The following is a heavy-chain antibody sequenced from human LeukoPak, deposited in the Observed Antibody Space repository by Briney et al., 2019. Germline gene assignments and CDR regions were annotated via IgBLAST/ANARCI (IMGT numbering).Heavy chain of an antibody. D-gene: IGHD3-22*01. CDR2: ISGSGGST. Sequence: PPGGSLRLSCAASGFTFSSYAMSWVRQAPGKGLEWVSAISGSGGSTYYADSVKGRFTISRDNSKNTLYLQMSSLRAEDTAVYYCAKDLAYYDSSGYPVDPFDYWGQGTLVTVSS. CDR3: AKDLAYYDSSGYPVDPFDY. V-gene: IGHV3-23*01. CDR1: GFTFSSYA. J-gene: IGHJ4*02.